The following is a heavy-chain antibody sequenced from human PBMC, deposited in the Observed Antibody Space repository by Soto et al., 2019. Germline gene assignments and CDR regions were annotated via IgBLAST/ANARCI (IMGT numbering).Heavy chain of an antibody. V-gene: IGHV3-53*01. D-gene: IGHD2-21*01. CDR1: GFVVSRNY. J-gene: IGHJ4*02. CDR2: MDNDGKT. Sequence: DVQLVESGGGLSQPGGSLRLSCATSGFVVSRNYMHWVRQAPGKGLEWVAVMDNDGKTYYAESVQGRFTISRDNSKSTVFLHMKGLTAEETAVSYCARSPYCGTECNAGYLDFWGQGSLVTVSS. CDR3: ARSPYCGTECNAGYLDF.